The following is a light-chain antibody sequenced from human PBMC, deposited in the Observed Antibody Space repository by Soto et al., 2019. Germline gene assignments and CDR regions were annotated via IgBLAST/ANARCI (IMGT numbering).Light chain of an antibody. Sequence: QSALTQPASVSGSPGQSITISCTGTSSDVGGYNYVSWYQQHPGKAPKLMIYEVSNRPSGVSNRFSGSKSGNTASLTISGLQAEDEADYYCSSYTSSSTNVFGTGTKLIVL. V-gene: IGLV2-14*01. CDR1: SSDVGGYNY. J-gene: IGLJ1*01. CDR2: EVS. CDR3: SSYTSSSTNV.